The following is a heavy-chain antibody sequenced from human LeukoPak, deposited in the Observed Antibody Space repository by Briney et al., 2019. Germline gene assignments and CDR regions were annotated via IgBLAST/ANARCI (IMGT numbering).Heavy chain of an antibody. J-gene: IGHJ5*02. Sequence: GGSLRLSCAASGFTFSSYAMSWVRQAPGKGLEWVSAISGSGGSTYYADSVKGRFTISRDNSKNTLYLQMNSLRAEDTAVYYCAKGYCSSTSCSNWFDPWGQGTLVTVSS. CDR1: GFTFSSYA. CDR3: AKGYCSSTSCSNWFDP. D-gene: IGHD2-2*01. CDR2: ISGSGGST. V-gene: IGHV3-23*01.